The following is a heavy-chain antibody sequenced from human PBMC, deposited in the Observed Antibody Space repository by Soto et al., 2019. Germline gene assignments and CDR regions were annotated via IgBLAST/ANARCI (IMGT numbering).Heavy chain of an antibody. Sequence: ESGGGVVQPGRSLRLSCAASGFTFSDYAMHWVRQAPGKGLEWVAVVSHDGRNTHYADSVKGRFTISRDSSKNTVSLEMTXXXXXXTXXXXXXXGRRQWLVTSDFNYWGQGALVTVSS. J-gene: IGHJ4*02. CDR3: XXGRRQWLVTSDFNY. CDR1: GFTFSDYA. CDR2: VSHDGRNT. D-gene: IGHD6-19*01. V-gene: IGHV3-30*03.